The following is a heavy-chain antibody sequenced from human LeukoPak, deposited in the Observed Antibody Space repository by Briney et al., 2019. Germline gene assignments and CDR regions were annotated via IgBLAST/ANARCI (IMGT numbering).Heavy chain of an antibody. V-gene: IGHV3-7*01. J-gene: IGHJ4*02. D-gene: IGHD3-10*01. CDR2: IKQDGSEK. CDR1: GFTFSSYW. Sequence: PGGSLRLSCAASGFTFSSYWMTWVRQAPGKGLEWVANIKQDGSEKYYVDSVKGRFTISRDNAKNSLYLQMNSLRAEDTAVYYCAREGRLLWFGELFVGGDYWGQGTLVTVSS. CDR3: AREGRLLWFGELFVGGDY.